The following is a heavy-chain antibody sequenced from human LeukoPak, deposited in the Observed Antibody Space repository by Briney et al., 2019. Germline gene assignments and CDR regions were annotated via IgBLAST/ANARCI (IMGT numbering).Heavy chain of an antibody. CDR1: GYTFTGYY. Sequence: ASVKVSCKASGYTFTGYYMHWVRQAPGQGLEWMGWINPNSGGTNYAQKFQGWVTMTRDTSISTAYMELSRLRSDDTAVYYCARDRAVAGLGCYGMDVWGQGTTVTVSS. V-gene: IGHV1-2*04. J-gene: IGHJ6*02. CDR3: ARDRAVAGLGCYGMDV. D-gene: IGHD6-19*01. CDR2: INPNSGGT.